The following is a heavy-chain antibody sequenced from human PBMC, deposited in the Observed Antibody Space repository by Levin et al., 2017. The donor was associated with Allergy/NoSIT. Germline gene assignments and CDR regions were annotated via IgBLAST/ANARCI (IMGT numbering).Heavy chain of an antibody. V-gene: IGHV3-15*01. CDR2: IKSKTDGGTT. CDR1: GFTFSNAW. Sequence: GGSLRLSCAASGFTFSNAWMSWVRQAPGKGLEWVGRIKSKTDGGTTDYAAPVKGRFTISRDDSKNTLYLQMNSLKTEDTAVYYCWKGENYYYYGMDVWGQGTTVTVSS. J-gene: IGHJ6*02. CDR3: WKGENYYYYGMDV. D-gene: IGHD1-1*01.